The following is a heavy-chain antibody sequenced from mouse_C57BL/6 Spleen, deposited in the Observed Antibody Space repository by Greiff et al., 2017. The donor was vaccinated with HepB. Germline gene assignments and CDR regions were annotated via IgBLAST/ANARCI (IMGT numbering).Heavy chain of an antibody. CDR2: ISGGGGNT. Sequence: DVMLVESGGGLVKPGGSLKLSCAASGFTFSSYTMSWVRQTPEKRLEWVATISGGGGNTYYPDSVKGRFTISRDNAKNTLYLQMSSLRSEDTALYYCARRYRSYWYFDVWGTGTTVTVSS. D-gene: IGHD2-14*01. J-gene: IGHJ1*03. V-gene: IGHV5-9*01. CDR3: ARRYRSYWYFDV. CDR1: GFTFSSYT.